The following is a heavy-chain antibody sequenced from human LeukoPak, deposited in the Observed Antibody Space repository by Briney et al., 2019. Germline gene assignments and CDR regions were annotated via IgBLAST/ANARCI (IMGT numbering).Heavy chain of an antibody. D-gene: IGHD4-17*01. CDR1: GGSFSGYY. J-gene: IGHJ5*02. V-gene: IGHV4-34*01. Sequence: SETLSLTCAVYGGSFSGYYWSWIRQPPGKGLEWIGEINQSGSTNYNPSLKSRVTISVDTSKNQFSLKLSSVTAADTAVYYCARAGGDYGDYDWFDPWGQGTLVTVSS. CDR2: INQSGST. CDR3: ARAGGDYGDYDWFDP.